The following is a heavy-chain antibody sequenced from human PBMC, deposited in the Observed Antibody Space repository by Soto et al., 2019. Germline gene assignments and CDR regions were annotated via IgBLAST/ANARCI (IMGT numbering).Heavy chain of an antibody. Sequence: QVQLVQSGAEVKKPGSSVKVSCKASGGIFSTYAISWLRQAPGQGLEWMGGIIPLFGTPNYAQRFQGRVTITADESTSTAYMELSRLRSEDTAVYFCARDRADYGSGNYYNRIDIWGQGTLVTVSS. CDR3: ARDRADYGSGNYYNRIDI. CDR2: IIPLFGTP. D-gene: IGHD3-10*01. V-gene: IGHV1-69*01. CDR1: GGIFSTYA. J-gene: IGHJ4*02.